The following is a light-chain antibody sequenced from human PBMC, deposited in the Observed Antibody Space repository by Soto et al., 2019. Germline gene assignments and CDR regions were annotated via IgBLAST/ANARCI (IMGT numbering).Light chain of an antibody. CDR3: SSFTSSNTWV. V-gene: IGLV2-14*01. Sequence: QSVLTQPASVSGSPGQSITISCTGTNSDVGGYDYVSWYQQYPGKAPKVIIYEVTYRPSGVSARFSGSKSGTTASLTISDLQTEDEADYYCSSFTSSNTWVFGGGTQLTVL. CDR1: NSDVGGYDY. J-gene: IGLJ3*02. CDR2: EVT.